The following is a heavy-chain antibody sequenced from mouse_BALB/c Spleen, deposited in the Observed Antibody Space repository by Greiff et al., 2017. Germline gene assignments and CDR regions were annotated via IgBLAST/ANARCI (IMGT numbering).Heavy chain of an antibody. J-gene: IGHJ4*01. Sequence: QVQLQQSGPELVKPGASVRISCKASGYTFTSYYIHWVKQRPGQGLEWIGWIYPGNVNTKYNEKFKGKATLTADKSSSTAYMQLSSLTSEDSAVYFCARITTVVGPYAMDYWGQGTAVTV. V-gene: IGHV1S56*01. CDR3: ARITTVVGPYAMDY. CDR1: GYTFTSYY. D-gene: IGHD1-1*01. CDR2: IYPGNVNT.